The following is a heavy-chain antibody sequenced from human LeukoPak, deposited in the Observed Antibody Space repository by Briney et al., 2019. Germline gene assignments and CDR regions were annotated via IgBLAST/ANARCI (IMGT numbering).Heavy chain of an antibody. D-gene: IGHD5-18*01. CDR1: GYTFTSYA. Sequence: ASVKVSCKASGYTFTSYAMHWVRQAPGQRLEWMGWINAGNGNTKYSQKFQGRVTITRDTSASTAYMELSSLRSEDTAVYYCARDSPPCLDTAMGSFDYWGQGTLVTVSS. CDR3: ARDSPPCLDTAMGSFDY. J-gene: IGHJ4*02. CDR2: INAGNGNT. V-gene: IGHV1-3*01.